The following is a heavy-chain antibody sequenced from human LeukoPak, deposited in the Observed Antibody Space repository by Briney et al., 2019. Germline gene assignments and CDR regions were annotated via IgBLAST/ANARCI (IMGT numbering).Heavy chain of an antibody. V-gene: IGHV4-39*01. D-gene: IGHD1-26*01. CDR1: GGSISSSSYY. J-gene: IGHJ5*02. CDR3: ARLGSGSYYSWFDP. Sequence: PSETLSLTCTVSGGSISSSSYYWGWIRQPPGKGLEWIGSICYSGSTYYNPSLKSRVTISVDTSKNQFSLKLSSVTAADTAVYYCARLGSGSYYSWFDPWGQGTLVTVSS. CDR2: ICYSGST.